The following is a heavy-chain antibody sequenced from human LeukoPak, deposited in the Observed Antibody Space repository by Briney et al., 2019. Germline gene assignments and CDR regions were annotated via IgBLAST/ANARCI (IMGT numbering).Heavy chain of an antibody. CDR1: GNAFRTYA. CDR2: ISINGGST. D-gene: IGHD5-12*01. J-gene: IGHJ5*02. Sequence: QPGGPLRLSCSASGNAFRTYAMLWLRQPPGKGLYYVSAISINGGSTYYADSVRGRFTISRDNSKSTLYLQMSSLRPDDTAVYYCVRTYDENPLGWFDPWGQGTLVTVSS. V-gene: IGHV3-64D*06. CDR3: VRTYDENPLGWFDP.